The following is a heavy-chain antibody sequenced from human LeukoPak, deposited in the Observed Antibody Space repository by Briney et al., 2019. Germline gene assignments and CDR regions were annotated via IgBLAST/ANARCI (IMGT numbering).Heavy chain of an antibody. J-gene: IGHJ4*02. V-gene: IGHV3-48*03. Sequence: LSLTCAVSGGSISSSNWWSWVRQAPGKGLEWVSQISASETSIKYADSVRGRFTISRDNVKNSVYLQMNSLRAEDTAIYYCVRDNLENQWLERSYWGQGTLVTVSS. CDR3: VRDNLENQWLERSY. CDR1: GGSISSSN. CDR2: ISASETSI. D-gene: IGHD6-19*01.